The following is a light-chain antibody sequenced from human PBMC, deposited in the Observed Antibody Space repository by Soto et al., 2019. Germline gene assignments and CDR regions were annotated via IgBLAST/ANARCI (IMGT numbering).Light chain of an antibody. J-gene: IGKJ1*01. CDR3: QQRSNWPRT. Sequence: PQSPATLPVSPGDRATLSCRASQSVSSNLAWYQQKPGQAPRLLIYDAPNRAPGVPPRFSGSGSGTDFTLTITSLEPEDFGVYYCQQRSNWPRTFGQGTKVDI. V-gene: IGKV3-11*01. CDR2: DAP. CDR1: QSVSSN.